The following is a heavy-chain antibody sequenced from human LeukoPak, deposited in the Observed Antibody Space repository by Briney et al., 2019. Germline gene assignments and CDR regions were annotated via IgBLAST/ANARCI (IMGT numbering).Heavy chain of an antibody. V-gene: IGHV3-64D*06. CDR2: ISSDGVST. D-gene: IGHD6-13*01. Sequence: PGGSLRLSCSASGFTFSRSPMHWVRQAPGEGLEYVSAISSDGVSTYYGASVKGRFTISRDNSKNTLYLQMSSLRVEDTALYYCVKEAALYDHWGPGTLVTVSS. CDR3: VKEAALYDH. J-gene: IGHJ4*02. CDR1: GFTFSRSP.